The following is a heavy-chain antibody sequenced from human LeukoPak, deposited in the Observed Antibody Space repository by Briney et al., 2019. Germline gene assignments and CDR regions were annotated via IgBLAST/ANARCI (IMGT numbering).Heavy chain of an antibody. V-gene: IGHV3-33*01. CDR1: GFPLSTYG. D-gene: IGHD2-2*01. J-gene: IGHJ4*02. CDR2: LGDDGINT. Sequence: GRSLRLSCAASGFPLSTYGMHWVRQAPGKGLEWLAVLGDDGINTHYADSVKGRFTISRDNPQNTLYLQMISLRAEDTAVYYCGVVPAATMLRDSWGQGTLVTVSS. CDR3: GVVPAATMLRDS.